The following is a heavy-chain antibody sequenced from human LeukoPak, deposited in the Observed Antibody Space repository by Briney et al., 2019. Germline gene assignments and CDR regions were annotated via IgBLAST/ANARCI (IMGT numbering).Heavy chain of an antibody. J-gene: IGHJ4*02. Sequence: GGSLRLSCAASGFTFSSYSMNWVRQAPGKGLEWVSSISSSSSYIYYADSVKGRFTVSRDNAKNSLYLQMNSLRAEDTAVYYCARDSRGQLLSSWLAAAGRMGYWGQGTLVTVSS. V-gene: IGHV3-21*01. D-gene: IGHD6-13*01. CDR2: ISSSSSYI. CDR1: GFTFSSYS. CDR3: ARDSRGQLLSSWLAAAGRMGY.